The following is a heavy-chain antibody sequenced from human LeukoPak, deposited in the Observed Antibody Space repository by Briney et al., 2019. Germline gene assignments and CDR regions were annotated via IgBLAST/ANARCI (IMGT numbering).Heavy chain of an antibody. Sequence: PSETLSLTCTVSGGSISSSNWWSWVRQPPGKGLEWIGEIYHSGSTNYNPSLKSRVTISVDKSKNQFSLKLSSVTAADTAVYYCARDGVVGAGGYFDYWGQGTLVTVSS. V-gene: IGHV4-4*02. CDR3: ARDGVVGAGGYFDY. CDR1: GGSISSSNW. J-gene: IGHJ4*02. CDR2: IYHSGST. D-gene: IGHD1-26*01.